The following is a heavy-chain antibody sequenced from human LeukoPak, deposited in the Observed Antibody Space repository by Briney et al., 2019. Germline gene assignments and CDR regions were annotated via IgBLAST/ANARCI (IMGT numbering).Heavy chain of an antibody. CDR1: GFTFSSYG. CDR3: AKGRAFTIFGVAGFY. J-gene: IGHJ4*02. Sequence: LPGGSLRLSCAASGFTFSSYGMHWVRQAPGKGLEWVAFIRYDGSNKYYADSVKGRFTISRDNSKNTLYLQMNSLRAEDTAVYYCAKGRAFTIFGVAGFYWGQGTLVTVSS. CDR2: IRYDGSNK. V-gene: IGHV3-30*02. D-gene: IGHD3-3*01.